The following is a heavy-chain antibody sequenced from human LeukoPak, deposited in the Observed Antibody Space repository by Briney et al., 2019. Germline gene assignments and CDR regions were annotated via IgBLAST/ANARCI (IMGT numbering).Heavy chain of an antibody. CDR2: FDPEDGET. J-gene: IGHJ5*02. CDR1: GYTLTELS. CDR3: ATVGYCSSTSCYKGWFDP. V-gene: IGHV1-24*01. D-gene: IGHD2-2*02. Sequence: ASVKVSCKVSGYTLTELSMHWVQQAPGKGLEWMGGFDPEDGETIYAQKFQGRVTMTEDISTDTAYMELSSLRSEDTAVYYCATVGYCSSTSCYKGWFDPWGQGTLVTVSS.